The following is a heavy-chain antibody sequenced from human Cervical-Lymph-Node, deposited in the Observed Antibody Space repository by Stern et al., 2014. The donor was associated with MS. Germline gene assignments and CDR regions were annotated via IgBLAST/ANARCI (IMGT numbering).Heavy chain of an antibody. CDR3: ARDRNGEGIMAY. CDR2: VITTFASV. D-gene: IGHD3-16*01. Sequence: VQLVQSGAEVKKPGSSVKVSCKASGGTFSNSGITWARQAPGQGLDWMGGVITTFASVNAAQKFQGRLTITADESTNTVYMELSSLRSEDTAVYYCARDRNGEGIMAYWGQGTLVTVSS. J-gene: IGHJ4*02. V-gene: IGHV1-69*01. CDR1: GGTFSNSG.